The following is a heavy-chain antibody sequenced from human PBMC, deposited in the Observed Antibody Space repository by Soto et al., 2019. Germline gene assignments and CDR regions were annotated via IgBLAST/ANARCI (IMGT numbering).Heavy chain of an antibody. V-gene: IGHV4-4*07. CDR3: ARLSYSSGWYRWFDP. Sequence: PSETLSLTCTVSGGSISSYSWSWIRQLAGKGLEWIGRIYTSGSTNYNPSLKSRVTMSADTSKNQFSLKLSSVTAADTAVYYCARLSYSSGWYRWFDPWGQGTLVTVSS. D-gene: IGHD6-19*01. J-gene: IGHJ5*02. CDR2: IYTSGST. CDR1: GGSISSYS.